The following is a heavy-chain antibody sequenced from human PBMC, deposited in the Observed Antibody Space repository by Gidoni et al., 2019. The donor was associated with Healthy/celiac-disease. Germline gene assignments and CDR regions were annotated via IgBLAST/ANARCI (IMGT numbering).Heavy chain of an antibody. J-gene: IGHJ6*02. Sequence: EVQLVQSGAEVKKPGATVKISCKVSGYTFTDYYMHWVQQAPGKGLEWMGLVDPEDGETIYAEKFQGRVTITADTSTDTAYMELSSLRSEDTAVYYCATARNQLLGRSTYGMDVWGQGTTVTVSS. CDR2: VDPEDGET. V-gene: IGHV1-69-2*01. D-gene: IGHD2-2*01. CDR1: GYTFTDYY. CDR3: ATARNQLLGRSTYGMDV.